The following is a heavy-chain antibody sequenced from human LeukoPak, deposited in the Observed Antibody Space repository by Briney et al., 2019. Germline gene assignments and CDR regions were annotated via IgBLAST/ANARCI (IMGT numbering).Heavy chain of an antibody. V-gene: IGHV4-39*01. D-gene: IGHD3-22*01. CDR1: GGSISSSSYY. Sequence: PSETLSLTCTVSGGSISSSSYYCGWIRQPPGKGLEWIGSIYYSGSTYYNPSLKSRVTISVDTSKNQFSLKPSSVTAADTAVYFCARGDYYDSSGYFQWGQGTLVTVSS. CDR2: IYYSGST. J-gene: IGHJ4*02. CDR3: ARGDYYDSSGYFQ.